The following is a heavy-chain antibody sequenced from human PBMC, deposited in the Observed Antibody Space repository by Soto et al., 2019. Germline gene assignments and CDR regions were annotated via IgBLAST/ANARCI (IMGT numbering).Heavy chain of an antibody. J-gene: IGHJ3*02. CDR1: GYSFTSYW. Sequence: GESLKISCKGSGYSFTSYWIGWVRQMPGKGLEWMGIIYPGDSDTRYSPSFQGQVTISADKSISTAYLQWSSLKASDTAMYYCAIVVVVAATQGGVGAFDIWAQRTTVTVSS. CDR2: IYPGDSDT. D-gene: IGHD2-15*01. CDR3: AIVVVVAATQGGVGAFDI. V-gene: IGHV5-51*01.